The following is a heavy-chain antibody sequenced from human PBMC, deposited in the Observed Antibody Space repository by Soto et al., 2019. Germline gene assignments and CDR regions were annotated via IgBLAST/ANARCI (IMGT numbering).Heavy chain of an antibody. CDR3: ARIRNDFWSGPGGYYYYGMDV. V-gene: IGHV2-70*11. J-gene: IGHJ6*02. D-gene: IGHD3-3*01. Sequence: SGPTLVNPTQTLTLTCTFSGFSLSTSGVGVGWIRQPPGKALEWLARIDWDDDKYYSTSLKTRLTISKDTSKNQVVLTMTNMDPVDTATYYCARIRNDFWSGPGGYYYYGMDVWGQGTTVTVSS. CDR1: GFSLSTSGVG. CDR2: IDWDDDK.